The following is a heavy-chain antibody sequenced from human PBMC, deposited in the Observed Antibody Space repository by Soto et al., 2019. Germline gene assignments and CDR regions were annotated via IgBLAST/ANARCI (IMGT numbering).Heavy chain of an antibody. CDR3: AKDFTIAAAGQLDFDY. Sequence: GGSLRLSCAASGFTFSSYAMSWVRQAPGKGLEWVSAISGSGGSTYYADSVKGRFTISRDNSKNTLYLQMNSLRAEDTAVYYCAKDFTIAAAGQLDFDYWGQGTLVTVSS. CDR1: GFTFSSYA. CDR2: ISGSGGST. D-gene: IGHD6-13*01. J-gene: IGHJ4*02. V-gene: IGHV3-23*01.